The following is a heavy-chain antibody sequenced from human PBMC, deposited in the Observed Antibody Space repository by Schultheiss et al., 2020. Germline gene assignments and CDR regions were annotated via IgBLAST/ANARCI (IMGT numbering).Heavy chain of an antibody. CDR1: GYSISSGYY. V-gene: IGHV4-38-2*02. CDR2: IYYSGST. D-gene: IGHD3-10*01. J-gene: IGHJ6*02. Sequence: SQTLSLTCTVSGYSISSGYYWSWIRQPPGKGLEWIGYIYYSGSTYYNPSLKSRVTISVDTSKNQFSLKLSSVTAADTAVYYCARDYGSGRGQGGMDVWGQGTTVTVSS. CDR3: ARDYGSGRGQGGMDV.